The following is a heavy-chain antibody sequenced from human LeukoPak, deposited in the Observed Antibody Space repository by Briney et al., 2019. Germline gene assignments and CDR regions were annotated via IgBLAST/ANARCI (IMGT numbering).Heavy chain of an antibody. CDR2: ISSSGSTI. Sequence: GRSLRLSCAASGFTFSSYEMNWVRQAPGKGLEWVSYISSSGSTIYYADSVKGRFTISRDNAKNSLYLQMNSLRAEDTAVYYCARESDGMDVWGQGTTVTVSS. CDR3: ARESDGMDV. CDR1: GFTFSSYE. J-gene: IGHJ6*02. V-gene: IGHV3-48*03.